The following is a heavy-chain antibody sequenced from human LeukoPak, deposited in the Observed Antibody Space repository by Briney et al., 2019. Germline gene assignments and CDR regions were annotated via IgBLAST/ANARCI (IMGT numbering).Heavy chain of an antibody. V-gene: IGHV4-39*01. Sequence: SETVSLTRTVSGDFHRRCRYYWGWIPQPPGKGLEWIGRIYCSGSTYYNPSLKSRVTISVDTSKIQFSLKLSSVTAADTAVYYCGSSLVVTAISYFDYWGQGTLVTVSS. CDR1: GDFHRRCRYY. CDR3: GSSLVVTAISYFDY. J-gene: IGHJ4*02. D-gene: IGHD2-21*02. CDR2: IYCSGST.